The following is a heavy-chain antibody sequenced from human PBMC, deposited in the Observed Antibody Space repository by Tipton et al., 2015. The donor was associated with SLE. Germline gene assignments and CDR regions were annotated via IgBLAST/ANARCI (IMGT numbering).Heavy chain of an antibody. V-gene: IGHV3-53*01. CDR2: IYSGGST. J-gene: IGHJ6*02. Sequence: VQLVQSGGGLIQPGGSLRLSCAASGFTVSSNYMSWVRQAPGKGLEWVSVIYSGGSTYYADSVKGRFTISRDNSKNTLYLQINSLRAEDTAVYYGARVTRGYYGMDVWGQGTTVTVSS. CDR3: ARVTRGYYGMDV. D-gene: IGHD5-18*01. CDR1: GFTVSSNY.